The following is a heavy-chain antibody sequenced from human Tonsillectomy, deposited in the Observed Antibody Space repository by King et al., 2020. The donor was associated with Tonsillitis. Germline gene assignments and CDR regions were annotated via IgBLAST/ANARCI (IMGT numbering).Heavy chain of an antibody. CDR3: TTGSASDYYETSGFYRRELRLAY. V-gene: IGHV3-15*01. Sequence: VQLVESGGGLVKPGGSLRLSCAASGISFNNAWMSWVRQAPGKGLEGVGRLKSKIDGGTAEYAAPVKGRFTFSRDDSKSMLYLQMNSLKTEDTAVYYCTTGSASDYYETSGFYRRELRLAYWGQGALVTVSS. CDR2: LKSKIDGGTA. J-gene: IGHJ4*02. CDR1: GISFNNAW. D-gene: IGHD3-22*01.